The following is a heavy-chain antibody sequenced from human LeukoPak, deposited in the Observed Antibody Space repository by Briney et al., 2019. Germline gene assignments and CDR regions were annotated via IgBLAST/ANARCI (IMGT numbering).Heavy chain of an antibody. D-gene: IGHD6-13*01. CDR2: MYYSGST. Sequence: SETLSLTCIVSGDSISSRTYYWGWIRQPPGKGLEWIGSMYYSGSTHYHPSLKSRVTISVDTAKNQFSLTLRSVTAADTAVYYCARDHGSSNWYYYWGQGTLVTVSP. J-gene: IGHJ4*02. CDR1: GDSISSRTYY. V-gene: IGHV4-39*07. CDR3: ARDHGSSNWYYY.